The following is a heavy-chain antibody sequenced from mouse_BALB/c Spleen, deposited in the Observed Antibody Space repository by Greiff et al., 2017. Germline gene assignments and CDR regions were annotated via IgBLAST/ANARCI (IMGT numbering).Heavy chain of an antibody. J-gene: IGHJ3*01. D-gene: IGHD2-3*01. CDR3: ARSDGYFDY. Sequence: EVQVVESGGGLVQPGGSLKLSCAASGFTFSSYTMSWVRQTPEKRLEWVAYISNGGGSTYYPDTVKGRFTISRDNAKNTLYLQMSSLKSEDTAMYYCARSDGYFDYWGQGTLVTVSA. CDR1: GFTFSSYT. V-gene: IGHV5-12-2*01. CDR2: ISNGGGST.